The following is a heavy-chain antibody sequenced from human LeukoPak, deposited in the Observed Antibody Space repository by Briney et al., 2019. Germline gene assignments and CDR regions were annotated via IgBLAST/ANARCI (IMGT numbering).Heavy chain of an antibody. J-gene: IGHJ4*02. CDR3: ARAVVVAATPIFDY. CDR1: GGSISSYY. V-gene: IGHV4-59*01. Sequence: KPSETLSLTCTVSGGSISSYYWSWIRRPPGKGLEWIGYIYYSGSTNYNPSLKSRVTISVDTSKNQFSLRLSSVTAADTAVYYCARAVVVAATPIFDYWGQGTLVTVSS. CDR2: IYYSGST. D-gene: IGHD2-15*01.